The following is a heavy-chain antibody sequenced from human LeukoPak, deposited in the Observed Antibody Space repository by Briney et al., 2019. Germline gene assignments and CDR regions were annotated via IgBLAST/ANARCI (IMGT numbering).Heavy chain of an antibody. J-gene: IGHJ4*02. CDR3: VGAVRAASNY. D-gene: IGHD6-25*01. CDR2: INQDGSEK. CDR1: GFTFSSYW. V-gene: IGHV3-7*01. Sequence: GGSLRLSCAASGFTFSSYWMSWVRQAPGKGLEWVANINQDGSEKYYVDSVKGRFTISRDNAKNSLYLQMDSLRAEDTALYYCVGAVRAASNYWGQGTLVTVSS.